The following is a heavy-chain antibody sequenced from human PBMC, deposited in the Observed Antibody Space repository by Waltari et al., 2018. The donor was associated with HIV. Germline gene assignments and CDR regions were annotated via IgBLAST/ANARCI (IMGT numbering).Heavy chain of an antibody. J-gene: IGHJ4*02. Sequence: QVQLVQSGAEVKKPGASVKVSCKASGYTITGYFLHWVRQAPGQGLEWMGRLNPRSGKTNYAQKVQGRVTMTSDTSINTAYMELSSLRSDDTAVYYGARDMGPFNNWGQGTLVTVSS. V-gene: IGHV1-2*06. D-gene: IGHD3-16*01. CDR1: GYTITGYF. CDR3: ARDMGPFNN. CDR2: LNPRSGKT.